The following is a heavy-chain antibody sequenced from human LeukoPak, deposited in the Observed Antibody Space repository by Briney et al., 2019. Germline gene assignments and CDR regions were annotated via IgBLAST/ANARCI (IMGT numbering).Heavy chain of an antibody. CDR3: ARGYFDWLYYFDY. D-gene: IGHD3-9*01. CDR1: GYTFTGYY. CDR2: INPNSGGT. V-gene: IGHV1-2*02. J-gene: IGHJ4*02. Sequence: GASVKVSCKASGYTFTGYYFHWVRQAPGQGLEWMGWINPNSGGTNYAQNFQGRVTMTRDTSISTAYMELSRLRSDDTAVYYCARGYFDWLYYFDYWGQGTLVTVSS.